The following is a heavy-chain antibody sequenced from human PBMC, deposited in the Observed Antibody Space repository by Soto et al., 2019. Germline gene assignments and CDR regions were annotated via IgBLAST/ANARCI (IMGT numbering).Heavy chain of an antibody. CDR1: GFTFSDYY. V-gene: IGHV3-11*01. CDR2: ISSSGSTI. CDR3: ARDYDSSGYTLSYFDY. Sequence: GFTFSDYYMSWIRQAPGKGLEWVSYISSSGSTIYYADSVKGRFTISRDNAKNSLYLQMNSLRAEDTAVYYCARDYDSSGYTLSYFDYGGLGSLFSVS. D-gene: IGHD3-22*01. J-gene: IGHJ4*02.